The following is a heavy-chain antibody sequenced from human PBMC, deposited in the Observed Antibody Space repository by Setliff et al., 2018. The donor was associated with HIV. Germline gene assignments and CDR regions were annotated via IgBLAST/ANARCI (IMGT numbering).Heavy chain of an antibody. Sequence: PSETLSLTCAVSGYSLSSDYYWGWIRQPPGKGLEWIASIYHSGITTYNPSLKSRVTISIDTSKNQFSLRLHSVTAADTAVYYCARDPPGYGDSNDYWGQGTLVTVSS. CDR3: ARDPPGYGDSNDY. J-gene: IGHJ4*02. V-gene: IGHV4-38-2*02. CDR2: IYHSGIT. D-gene: IGHD4-17*01. CDR1: GYSLSSDYY.